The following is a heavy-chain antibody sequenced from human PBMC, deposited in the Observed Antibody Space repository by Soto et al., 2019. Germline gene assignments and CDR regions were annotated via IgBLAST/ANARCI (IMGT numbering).Heavy chain of an antibody. V-gene: IGHV4-31*03. J-gene: IGHJ5*02. CDR2: IYYSGST. CDR3: ARADARQQLVRAYGWFDP. Sequence: QVQLQESGPGLVKPSQTLSLTCTVSGGSISSGGYYWNWIRQHPGKGLEWIGYIYYSGSTNYNPSLKSRVTISVDTSKNQFSLKVTSVTAADTAVYYCARADARQQLVRAYGWFDPWGQGTLVTVSS. D-gene: IGHD6-13*01. CDR1: GGSISSGGYY.